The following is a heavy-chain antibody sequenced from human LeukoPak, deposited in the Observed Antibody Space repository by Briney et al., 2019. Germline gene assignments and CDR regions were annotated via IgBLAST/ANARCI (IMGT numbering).Heavy chain of an antibody. CDR1: GYTFTNYA. CDR3: ARDSMTSLAFDP. V-gene: IGHV1-18*01. CDR2: ISAYNGNT. D-gene: IGHD2/OR15-2a*01. Sequence: VASVKVSCKASGYTFTNYAMNWVRQAPGQGLEWMGWISAYNGNTNYAQKLQGRVTMTTDTSTSTAYMELRSLRSDDTAVYYCARDSMTSLAFDPWGQGTLVTVSS. J-gene: IGHJ5*02.